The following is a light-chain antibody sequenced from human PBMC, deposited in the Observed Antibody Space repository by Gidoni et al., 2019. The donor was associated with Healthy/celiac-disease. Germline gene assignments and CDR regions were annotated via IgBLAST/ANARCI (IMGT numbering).Light chain of an antibody. CDR1: QDICNY. V-gene: IGKV1-33*01. Sequence: DIQMTQSPSSLSASVGDRVTITYQASQDICNYLNWYQQKPGQAPKLLIYDASHLETGVPSRFSGSGSGTDFTLTISSLQPEDIATYYCQQYDNPPYTFGQGTKLEIK. CDR3: QQYDNPPYT. CDR2: DAS. J-gene: IGKJ2*01.